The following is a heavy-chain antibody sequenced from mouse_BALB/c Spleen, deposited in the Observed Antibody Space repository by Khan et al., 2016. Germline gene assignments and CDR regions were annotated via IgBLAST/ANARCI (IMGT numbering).Heavy chain of an antibody. V-gene: IGHV1-7*01. D-gene: IGHD2-1*01. CDR1: GYTFTSYW. J-gene: IGHJ2*01. Sequence: QVQLQQSGAELAKPGASVKMSCKASGYTFTSYWMHWVKQRPGQGLEWIGYINPSTGYTEYNQKFKDKATLTADKSSSTAYMQLSSLTSEDSAVYYCAYYGNFDYWRQGTTLTVSS. CDR3: AYYGNFDY. CDR2: INPSTGYT.